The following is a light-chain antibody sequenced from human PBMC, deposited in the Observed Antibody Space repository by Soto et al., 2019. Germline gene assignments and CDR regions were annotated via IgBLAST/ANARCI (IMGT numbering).Light chain of an antibody. V-gene: IGKV3-20*01. CDR3: QQYGSSPRT. CDR1: QSVSSNY. Sequence: EIVLTQSPGTLSLSPGERATLSCRASQSVSSNYLAWYQHKPGQATRPLIYGASTMDTVIPERFSGSGAGTDFTLTISCLESEDFAMYYCQQYGSSPRTFGQGTKVEIK. CDR2: GAS. J-gene: IGKJ1*01.